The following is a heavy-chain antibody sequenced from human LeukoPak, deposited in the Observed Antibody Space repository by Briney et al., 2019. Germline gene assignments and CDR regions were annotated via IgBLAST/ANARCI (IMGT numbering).Heavy chain of an antibody. CDR2: LSGSGDST. J-gene: IGHJ3*02. CDR1: GFIFSSHA. D-gene: IGHD2-21*01. V-gene: IGHV3-23*01. Sequence: GGSLRLSCAASGFIFSSHAMSWVRQVPGKGLEWVSGLSGSGDSTYYADSMKGRFTTSRDNSKNTLYLQINSLRVEDTAVYYCAKDLVGQIPDALHIWGQGTMVTVSS. CDR3: AKDLVGQIPDALHI.